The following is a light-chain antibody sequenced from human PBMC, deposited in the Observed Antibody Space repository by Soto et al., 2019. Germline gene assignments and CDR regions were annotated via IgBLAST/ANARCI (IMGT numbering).Light chain of an antibody. CDR2: GAS. CDR1: QSVGSN. Sequence: GITQSPATLSVSPGERATLSCRASQSVGSNLAWYQQKPGQAPRLLIFGASSRATGVPARFSGSGSGTEFTLTINSLQSEDFAVYFCQQYDNLPLTFGPGTKVDIK. CDR3: QQYDNLPLT. V-gene: IGKV3-15*01. J-gene: IGKJ3*01.